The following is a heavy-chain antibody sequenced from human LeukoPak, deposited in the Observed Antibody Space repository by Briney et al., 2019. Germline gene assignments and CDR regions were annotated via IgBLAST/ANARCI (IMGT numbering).Heavy chain of an antibody. Sequence: PGGSLRLSCAASGFTFSSYGMHWVRQAPGKGLEWVAFIRYDGSNKYYADSVKGRFTISRDNSKNTLSLLMNSLRPEDTAIYYCAKDVYRWEGPGYWGQGTLVTVSS. J-gene: IGHJ4*02. D-gene: IGHD1-14*01. V-gene: IGHV3-30*02. CDR1: GFTFSSYG. CDR2: IRYDGSNK. CDR3: AKDVYRWEGPGY.